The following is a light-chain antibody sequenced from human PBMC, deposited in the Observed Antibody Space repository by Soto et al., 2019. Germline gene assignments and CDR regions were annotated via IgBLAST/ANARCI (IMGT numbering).Light chain of an antibody. CDR1: QSVSSY. Sequence: EIVLTQSPATLSLSPGERATLSCRASQSVSSYLAWYQQKPGQAPRLLIYDASNRATGIPARFSGSGSGTDFTLTISSLEPEDSAVYHCQQRSNSVLTFGGGTKVEIK. V-gene: IGKV3-11*01. CDR3: QQRSNSVLT. J-gene: IGKJ4*01. CDR2: DAS.